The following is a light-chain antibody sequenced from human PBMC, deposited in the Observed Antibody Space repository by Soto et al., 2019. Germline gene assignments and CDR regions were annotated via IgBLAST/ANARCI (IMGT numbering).Light chain of an antibody. V-gene: IGKV3-20*01. CDR3: QQYGGSSRT. CDR1: QSVTTQ. J-gene: IGKJ1*01. CDR2: GAS. Sequence: IELTQSPVTLSLSPGERATLSCRASQSVTTQLAWYQQKPGQAPRLIIHGASSRATGVPDRITGSGSGTDFTLSISRLEPEDFAVYYCQQYGGSSRTFGQGTKVDIK.